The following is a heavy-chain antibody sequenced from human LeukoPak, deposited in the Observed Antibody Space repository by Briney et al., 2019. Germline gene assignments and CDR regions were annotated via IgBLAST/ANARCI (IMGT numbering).Heavy chain of an antibody. V-gene: IGHV4-4*07. CDR1: GGSINSCY. Sequence: PSETLSLTCTVSGGSINSCYWNWIRQPAGKGLEWIGHIQTSGSTKYNPSLKSRVTMSIDTSKNQFSLNLYSVTAADTAVYYCATNYTAVSAFDYWAQGTLVTVSS. D-gene: IGHD6-19*01. CDR3: ATNYTAVSAFDY. J-gene: IGHJ4*02. CDR2: IQTSGST.